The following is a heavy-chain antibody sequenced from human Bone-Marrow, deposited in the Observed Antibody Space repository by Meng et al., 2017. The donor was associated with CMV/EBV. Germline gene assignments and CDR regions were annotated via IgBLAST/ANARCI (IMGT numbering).Heavy chain of an antibody. D-gene: IGHD1-26*01. CDR1: GFTFSSYA. CDR2: ISYDGSNK. J-gene: IGHJ6*02. Sequence: GESLKISCAASGFTFSSYAMHWVRQAPGKGLEWVAVISYDGSNKYYADSVKGRFTISRDNSKNTLYLQVNSLRAEDTAVYYCARVEGGSYYAYYYYGMDVWGQGTTVTVSS. CDR3: ARVEGGSYYAYYYYGMDV. V-gene: IGHV3-30-3*01.